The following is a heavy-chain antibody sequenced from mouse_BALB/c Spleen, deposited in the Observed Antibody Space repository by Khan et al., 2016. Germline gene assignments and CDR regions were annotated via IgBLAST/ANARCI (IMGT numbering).Heavy chain of an antibody. J-gene: IGHJ2*01. Sequence: QIQLVQSGPELKKPGETVKISCKASGYTFTNYGMNWVKQAPGKGLKWMGWINTNTGEPTYAEEFKGRFAFSLETSASTAYLLLNNFTNEDTATYFCAKLTGTPWDYWGQGTTLTVSS. D-gene: IGHD4-1*01. CDR3: AKLTGTPWDY. CDR2: INTNTGEP. CDR1: GYTFTNYG. V-gene: IGHV9-3*02.